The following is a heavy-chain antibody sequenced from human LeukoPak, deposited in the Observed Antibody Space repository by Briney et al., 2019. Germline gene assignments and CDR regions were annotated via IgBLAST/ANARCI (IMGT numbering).Heavy chain of an antibody. V-gene: IGHV3-30*03. J-gene: IGHJ4*02. CDR2: ISADGKTA. D-gene: IGHD3-22*01. CDR3: ARRDYYDSSGYDY. Sequence: GGSLRLSCAASEFTFNSHVMHWFRQAPGKGLEWVAVISADGKTAYYADSLKGRFTISRDNAKNSLYLQMNSLRAEDTAVYYCARRDYYDSSGYDYWGQGTLVTVSS. CDR1: EFTFNSHV.